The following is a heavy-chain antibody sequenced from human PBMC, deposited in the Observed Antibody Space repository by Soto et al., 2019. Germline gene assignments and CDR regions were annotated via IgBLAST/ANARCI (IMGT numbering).Heavy chain of an antibody. Sequence: SETLSLTCAVSAYYISSGYDWGWIRQPPGKGLEWIGSIYHSGSTYYNPSLKSRVTMSVDTSKNQFSLKLSSVTAADTAVYYCARDQRYSSSPDYWGQGTLVTVSS. J-gene: IGHJ4*02. V-gene: IGHV4-38-2*02. CDR1: AYYISSGYD. CDR3: ARDQRYSSSPDY. D-gene: IGHD6-6*01. CDR2: IYHSGST.